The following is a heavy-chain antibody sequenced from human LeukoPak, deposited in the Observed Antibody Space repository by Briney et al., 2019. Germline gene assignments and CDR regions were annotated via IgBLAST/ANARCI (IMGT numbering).Heavy chain of an antibody. J-gene: IGHJ4*02. V-gene: IGHV4-34*01. CDR3: ARMGGEGSGWYKLDY. D-gene: IGHD6-19*01. CDR1: GGSFSGYY. CDR2: INHSGST. Sequence: PSETLSLTCAVYGGSFSGYYWSWIRQPPGKGLEWIGEINHSGSTNYNPSLKSRVTISVDTSKNQFSLKLSSVTAADTAVYYCARMGGEGSGWYKLDYWGQGTLVTVSS.